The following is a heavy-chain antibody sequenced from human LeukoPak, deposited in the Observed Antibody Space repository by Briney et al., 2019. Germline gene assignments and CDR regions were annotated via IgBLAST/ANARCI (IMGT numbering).Heavy chain of an antibody. CDR1: GGSISIYY. J-gene: IGHJ5*02. CDR2: IYYSGST. D-gene: IGHD5-12*01. V-gene: IGHV4-59*01. CDR3: ARARPKYSGYDYWFDP. Sequence: SETLSLTCTVSGGSISIYYWSWIRQPPGKGLEWIGYIYYSGSTNYNPSLKSRVTISVDTSKNQFSLKLSSVTAADTAVYYCARARPKYSGYDYWFDPWGQGTLVTVSS.